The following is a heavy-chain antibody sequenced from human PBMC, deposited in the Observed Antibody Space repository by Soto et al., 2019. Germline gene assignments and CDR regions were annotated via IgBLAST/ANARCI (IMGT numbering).Heavy chain of an antibody. V-gene: IGHV4-30-2*01. D-gene: IGHD6-6*01. Sequence: QLQLQESGSGLVKPSQTLSLTCAVSGGSISSGGYSWSWIRQPPGKGLEGIGYIYHSGSTYYNPSLKRRATKSIDKSKNQCALKLSSVTAADTAVYYCARVGGAARPWWCDPWGQGTLVTVS. CDR3: ARVGGAARPWWCDP. CDR2: IYHSGST. J-gene: IGHJ5*02. CDR1: GGSISSGGYS.